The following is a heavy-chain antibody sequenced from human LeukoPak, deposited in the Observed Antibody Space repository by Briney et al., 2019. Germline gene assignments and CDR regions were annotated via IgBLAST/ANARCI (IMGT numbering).Heavy chain of an antibody. J-gene: IGHJ4*02. D-gene: IGHD3-22*01. CDR1: GFTFSSYW. CDR2: INTDGSTT. CDR3: ASLSSGQFDY. Sequence: GGSLRLSCAASGFTFSSYWMHWVRQAPGKGLVWVSRINTDGSTTGYADSVKGRFTISRDNAKNTLYLQMNSLRVEDTAVYYCASLSSGQFDYWGQGTLVTVSS. V-gene: IGHV3-74*01.